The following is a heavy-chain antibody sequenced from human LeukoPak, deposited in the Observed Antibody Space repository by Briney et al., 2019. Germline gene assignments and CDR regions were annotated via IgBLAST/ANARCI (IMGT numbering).Heavy chain of an antibody. CDR3: ASPSIVGATRDAFDI. CDR1: GGSISSYY. V-gene: IGHV4-59*08. J-gene: IGHJ3*02. Sequence: PSETLSLTCTVSGGSISSYYWSWIRQPPGKGLGWIGYIYYSGSTNYNPSLKSRVTISVDTSKNQFSLKLSSVTAADTAVYYCASPSIVGATRDAFDIWGQGTMVTVSS. CDR2: IYYSGST. D-gene: IGHD1-26*01.